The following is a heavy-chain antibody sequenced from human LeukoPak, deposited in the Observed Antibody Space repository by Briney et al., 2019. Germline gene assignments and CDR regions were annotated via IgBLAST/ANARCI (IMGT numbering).Heavy chain of an antibody. CDR3: ARAPHCSGGSCYWVHFDY. D-gene: IGHD2-15*01. CDR1: GFTFSSYS. CDR2: ISSSSSTI. V-gene: IGHV3-48*01. Sequence: GGSLRLSCAASGFTFSSYSMNWVRQAPGKGLEWVSYISSSSSTIYYADSVKGRFTISRDNAKNSLYLQMNSPRAEDTAVYYCARAPHCSGGSCYWVHFDYWGQGTLVTVSS. J-gene: IGHJ4*02.